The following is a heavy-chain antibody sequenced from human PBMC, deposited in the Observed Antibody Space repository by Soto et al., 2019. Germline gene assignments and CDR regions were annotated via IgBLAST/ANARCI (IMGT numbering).Heavy chain of an antibody. CDR3: ASKFGELLADAFDI. Sequence: PGGSLRLSCAASGFTFSDYWMSWVRQTPGKGLEWVGNIHLDGSEKYYAGFVKGRFTFSRDNVKNSLYLQMNSLRAEDTAVYYCASKFGELLADAFDIWGQGTMVTVSS. V-gene: IGHV3-7*05. CDR1: GFTFSDYW. D-gene: IGHD3-10*01. CDR2: IHLDGSEK. J-gene: IGHJ3*02.